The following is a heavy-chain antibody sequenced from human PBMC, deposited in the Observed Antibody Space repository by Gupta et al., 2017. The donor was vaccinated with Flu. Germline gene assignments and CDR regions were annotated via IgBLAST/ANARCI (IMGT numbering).Heavy chain of an antibody. Sequence: EVQLVESGGGSVQPGGSLRLSCVASGFTLSSHCMSWVRQAPGRRLEWVSFISPSATIYYGDPVRGRFTISRDNAKNSLYLQMSGLRDEDTAVYYCARGHWDNWGQGTLVTVSS. CDR1: GFTLSSHC. V-gene: IGHV3-48*03. CDR3: ARGHWDN. J-gene: IGHJ4*02. CDR2: ISPSATI.